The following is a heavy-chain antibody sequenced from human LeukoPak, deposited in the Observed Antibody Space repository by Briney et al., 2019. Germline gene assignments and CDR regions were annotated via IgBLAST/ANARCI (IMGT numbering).Heavy chain of an antibody. J-gene: IGHJ4*02. CDR3: ARGVPNWADGGYFDY. Sequence: ASVKVSCKASGYTFTSYYMHWVRQAPGQGLEWMGIINPSGGSTSYAQKFQGRVTMTRDTSTSTVYMQLSSLRSEDTAVYYCARGVPNWADGGYFDYWGQGTLVTVSS. CDR1: GYTFTSYY. V-gene: IGHV1-46*01. D-gene: IGHD7-27*01. CDR2: INPSGGST.